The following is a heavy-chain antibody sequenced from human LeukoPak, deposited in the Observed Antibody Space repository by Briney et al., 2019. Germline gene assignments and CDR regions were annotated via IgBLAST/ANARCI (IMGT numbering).Heavy chain of an antibody. Sequence: GGSLRLSCAASGFTFSYYAMSWVRQAPGKGLEWVSVISGSGGSSYYADSVKGRFTISRDNSKNTLYLQMNSLRAEDTAVYYCATRYNWNDVWAPLDYWSQGTLVTVSS. V-gene: IGHV3-23*01. J-gene: IGHJ4*02. CDR3: ATRYNWNDVWAPLDY. CDR2: ISGSGGSS. D-gene: IGHD1-20*01. CDR1: GFTFSYYA.